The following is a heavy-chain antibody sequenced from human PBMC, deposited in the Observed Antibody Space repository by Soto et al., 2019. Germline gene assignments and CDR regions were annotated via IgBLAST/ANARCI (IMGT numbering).Heavy chain of an antibody. CDR3: ATEKRYFDWLTNFDY. CDR1: GFTFSSYG. CDR2: ISYDGSNK. J-gene: IGHJ4*02. V-gene: IGHV3-30*03. Sequence: QVQLVESGGGVVQPGRSLRLSCAASGFTFSSYGMHWVRQAPGKGLEWVAVISYDGSNKYYADSVKGRFTISRDNSKNTLYLQMNSLRAEDTAVYYCATEKRYFDWLTNFDYWGQGTLVTVSS. D-gene: IGHD3-9*01.